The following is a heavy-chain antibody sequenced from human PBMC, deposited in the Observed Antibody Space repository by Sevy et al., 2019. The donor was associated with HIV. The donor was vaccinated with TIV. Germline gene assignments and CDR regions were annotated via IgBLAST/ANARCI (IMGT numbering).Heavy chain of an antibody. CDR2: IKSKTDGGTT. CDR3: TTKSDFWSGYQYFDL. CDR1: GLTFSNAW. V-gene: IGHV3-15*01. D-gene: IGHD3-3*01. J-gene: IGHJ2*01. Sequence: GGSLRLSCAASGLTFSNAWMTWVRQAPGKGLEWVGRIKSKTDGGTTDYAAPVKGRFTISRDDSKNTLYLQMNSQKTEDTAVYYCTTKSDFWSGYQYFDLWGRGTLVTVSS.